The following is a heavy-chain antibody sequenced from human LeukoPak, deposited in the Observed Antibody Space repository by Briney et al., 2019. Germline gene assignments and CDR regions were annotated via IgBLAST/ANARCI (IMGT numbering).Heavy chain of an antibody. V-gene: IGHV1-2*02. CDR1: GYTFTSYG. D-gene: IGHD2-2*01. CDR2: IIPILGIA. Sequence: GASVKVSCKASGYTFTSYGISWVRQAPGQGLEWMGRIIPILGIANYAQKFQGRVTMTRDTSISTAYMELSRLRSDDTAVYYCARDGGGYCSSTSCDPRNWFDPWGQGTLVTVSS. CDR3: ARDGGGYCSSTSCDPRNWFDP. J-gene: IGHJ5*02.